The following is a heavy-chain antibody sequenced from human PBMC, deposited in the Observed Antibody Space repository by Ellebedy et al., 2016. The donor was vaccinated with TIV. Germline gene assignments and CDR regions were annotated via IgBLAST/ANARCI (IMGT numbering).Heavy chain of an antibody. CDR2: IYPGDSDT. J-gene: IGHJ6*03. D-gene: IGHD6-13*01. CDR3: ARVGDSSSWHPYYYYYMDV. V-gene: IGHV5-51*01. Sequence: GESLKISXKGSGYSFTSYWIGWVRQMPGKGLEWMGIIYPGDSDTRYSPSFQGQVTISADKSISTAYLQWSSLKATDTAMYYCARVGDSSSWHPYYYYYMDVWGKGTTVTVSS. CDR1: GYSFTSYW.